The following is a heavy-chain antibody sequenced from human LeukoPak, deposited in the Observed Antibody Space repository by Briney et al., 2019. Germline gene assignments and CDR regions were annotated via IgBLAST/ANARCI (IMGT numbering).Heavy chain of an antibody. Sequence: GGSLKLSCAASGFTFSGSAMHWVRQASGKGLEWVGRIRSKANSYATAYAASVKGRFAISRDESKNTAYLQMNSLKTEDTAVYYCTRRAKDDSSGYYSTWGQGTLVTVSS. J-gene: IGHJ5*02. CDR3: TRRAKDDSSGYYST. V-gene: IGHV3-73*01. CDR1: GFTFSGSA. D-gene: IGHD3-22*01. CDR2: IRSKANSYAT.